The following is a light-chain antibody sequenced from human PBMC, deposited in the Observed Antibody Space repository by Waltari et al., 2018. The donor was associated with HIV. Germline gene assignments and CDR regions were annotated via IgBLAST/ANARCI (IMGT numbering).Light chain of an antibody. J-gene: IGLJ3*02. CDR1: SANIGNP. CDR3: AAWDDILSGWV. CDR2: REN. Sequence: QSVLTQPPSASGAPGQRVTIPCSGSSANIGNPVYWYQQLPGTAPKVLIDRENHRPSGVPDRFSGSRSGTSASLDVSGLRSEDEANYICAAWDDILSGWVFGGGTKLTVL. V-gene: IGLV1-47*01.